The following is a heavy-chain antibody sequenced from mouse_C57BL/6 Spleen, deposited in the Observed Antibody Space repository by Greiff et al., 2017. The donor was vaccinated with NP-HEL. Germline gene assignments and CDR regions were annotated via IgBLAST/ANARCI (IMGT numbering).Heavy chain of an antibody. CDR2: IYPGDGDT. V-gene: IGHV1-82*01. Sequence: VQLQQSGPELVKPGASVKISCKASGYAFSSSWMNWVKQRPGKGLEWIGRIYPGDGDTNYNGKFKGKATLTADKSSSTAYMQLSSLTSEDSAVYFCATTTVVDLYYAMDYWGQGTSVTVSS. CDR1: GYAFSSSW. D-gene: IGHD1-1*01. J-gene: IGHJ4*01. CDR3: ATTTVVDLYYAMDY.